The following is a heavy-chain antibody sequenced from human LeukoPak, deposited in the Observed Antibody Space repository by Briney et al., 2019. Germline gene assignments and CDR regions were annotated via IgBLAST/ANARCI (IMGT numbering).Heavy chain of an antibody. CDR1: GGSISSGGYY. CDR3: ARGDPDILTGYFYYYYYYMDV. CDR2: IYHSGST. D-gene: IGHD3-9*01. J-gene: IGHJ6*03. V-gene: IGHV4-30-2*01. Sequence: PSQTLSLTCTVSGGSISSGGYYWSWIRQPPGKGLEWIGYIYHSGSTYYNPSLKSRVTISVDTSKNQFSLKLSSVTAADTAVYYCARGDPDILTGYFYYYYYYMDVWGKGTTVTVSS.